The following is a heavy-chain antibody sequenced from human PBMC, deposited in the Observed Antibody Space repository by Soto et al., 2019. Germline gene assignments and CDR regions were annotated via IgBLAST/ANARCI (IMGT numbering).Heavy chain of an antibody. CDR1: GGSFSGYY. CDR3: ASGPRLRF. J-gene: IGHJ4*02. V-gene: IGHV4-34*01. CDR2: INHSGST. Sequence: QVQLQQWGAGLLKPSETLSLTCAVYGGSFSGYYWSWIRQPPGKGLEWIGEINHSGSTNYNPSLKSRVTISVDTSMNQFSLNLSSVTAADTAVYYCASGPRLRFWGQGTLVTVSS.